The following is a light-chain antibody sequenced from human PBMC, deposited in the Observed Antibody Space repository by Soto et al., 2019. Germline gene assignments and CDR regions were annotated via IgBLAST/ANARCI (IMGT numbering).Light chain of an antibody. V-gene: IGKV1-5*03. Sequence: DIQMTQSPSSLSASVGDSVTITCRASQTISSWLAWYQQKPGKAPKLLIYKASTLKSGVPSRFSGSGSGTEFTLTISSLRPDDFATYYCQQYNSYRWTFGLGTKVDIK. CDR1: QTISSW. CDR3: QQYNSYRWT. CDR2: KAS. J-gene: IGKJ1*01.